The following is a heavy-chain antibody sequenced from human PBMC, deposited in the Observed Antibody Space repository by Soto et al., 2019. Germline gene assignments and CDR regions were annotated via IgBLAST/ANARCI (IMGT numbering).Heavy chain of an antibody. V-gene: IGHV3-30-3*01. Sequence: QVQLVESGGGVVQPGRSLRLSCAASGFTFSSYAMHWVRQAPGKGLEWVAVISYDGSNKYYADSVKGRFTISRDNSKNTLNRQMNSLRAEDTAVYYCARGGGFGELNAEYFQHWGQGTLVTVSS. CDR2: ISYDGSNK. D-gene: IGHD3-10*01. CDR1: GFTFSSYA. J-gene: IGHJ1*01. CDR3: ARGGGFGELNAEYFQH.